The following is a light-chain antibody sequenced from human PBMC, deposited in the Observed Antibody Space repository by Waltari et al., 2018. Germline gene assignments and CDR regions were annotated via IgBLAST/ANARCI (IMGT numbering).Light chain of an antibody. V-gene: IGKV1-12*01. CDR3: QQANSLPIT. CDR2: AAS. CDR1: RDISKW. Sequence: DTQMTQSPSSVSASVGDRVRITCRASRDISKWSAWYQQKPGKAPKLLIYAASSLQTWVPSRFSGSGSGTDFTLTISSLQPEDFATYYCQQANSLPITFGQGTRLEIK. J-gene: IGKJ5*01.